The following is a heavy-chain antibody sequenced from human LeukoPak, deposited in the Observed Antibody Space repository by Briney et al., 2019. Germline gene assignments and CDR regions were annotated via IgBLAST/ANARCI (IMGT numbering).Heavy chain of an antibody. CDR3: AKVSVDTAMVIRWFDP. CDR1: GFTFSDYY. V-gene: IGHV3-11*01. CDR2: ICSSGSTI. Sequence: PGGSLRLSCAASGFTFSDYYMSWIRQAPGKGLEWVSYICSSGSTIYYADSVKGRFTISRDNAKNSLYLQMNSLRAEDTAVYYCAKVSVDTAMVIRWFDPWGQGTLVTVSS. J-gene: IGHJ5*02. D-gene: IGHD5-18*01.